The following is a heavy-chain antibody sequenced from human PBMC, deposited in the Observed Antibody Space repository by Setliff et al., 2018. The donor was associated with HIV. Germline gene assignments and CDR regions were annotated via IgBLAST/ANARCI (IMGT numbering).Heavy chain of an antibody. V-gene: IGHV1-46*01. D-gene: IGHD6-19*01. CDR2: INPNDGAT. J-gene: IGHJ4*02. CDR1: GYTFTSYF. CDR3: AREYHIEATYTRLANYFDS. Sequence: GASVKVSCKASGYTFTSYFLHWVRQAPGQGLEWMGIINPNDGATTYAQNFEGRVTMTRDTSTNTVYMELRSLTSEDTAVFYCAREYHIEATYTRLANYFDSWGQGTLVPVSS.